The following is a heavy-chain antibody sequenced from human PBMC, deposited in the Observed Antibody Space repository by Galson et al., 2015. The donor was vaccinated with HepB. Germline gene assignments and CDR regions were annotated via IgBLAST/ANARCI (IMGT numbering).Heavy chain of an antibody. CDR1: GFSLSTTEMR. CDR2: LDWDDDK. CDR3: ARSGYSSGWYPWYFDL. J-gene: IGHJ2*01. D-gene: IGHD6-19*01. Sequence: PALVKPTQTLTLTCPFAGFSLSTTEMRVSWIRQPPGKALEWLARLDWDDDKFYRTSLQTRLTISKDTSKNQVVLTMTNMDPVDTATYYCARSGYSSGWYPWYFDLWGRGTLVTVSS. V-gene: IGHV2-70*04.